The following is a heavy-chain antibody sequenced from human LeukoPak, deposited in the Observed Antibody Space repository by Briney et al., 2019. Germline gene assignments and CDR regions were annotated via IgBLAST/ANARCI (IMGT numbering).Heavy chain of an antibody. Sequence: PSETLSLTCTVSGGSISSYYWSWIRRPPGKGLEWIGYIYYSGSTNYNPSLKSRVTISVDTSKNQFSLKMSSVTAADTAVYYCARDDPSYSSGFDYWGQGTLDTVSS. J-gene: IGHJ4*02. D-gene: IGHD6-19*01. V-gene: IGHV4-59*01. CDR2: IYYSGST. CDR3: ARDDPSYSSGFDY. CDR1: GGSISSYY.